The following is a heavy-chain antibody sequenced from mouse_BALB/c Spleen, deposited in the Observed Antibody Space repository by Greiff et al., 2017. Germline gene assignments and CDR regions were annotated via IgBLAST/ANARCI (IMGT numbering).Heavy chain of an antibody. D-gene: IGHD2-3*01. CDR2: ISTYSGNT. CDR3: AREGAYDGYYTPFAY. V-gene: IGHV1-67*01. J-gene: IGHJ3*01. CDR1: GYTFTDYA. Sequence: QVQLQQSGPELVRPGVSVKISCKGSGYTFTDYAMHWVKQSHAKSLEWIGVISTYSGNTNYNQKFKGKATMTVDKSSSTAYVDLSSLTSEDSAVYYCAREGAYDGYYTPFAYWGQGTLVTVSA.